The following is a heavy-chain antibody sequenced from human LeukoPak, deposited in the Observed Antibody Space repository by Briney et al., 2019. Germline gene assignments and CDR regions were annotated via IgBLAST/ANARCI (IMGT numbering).Heavy chain of an antibody. V-gene: IGHV4-34*01. Sequence: PSETLSLTCAVYGGSFSGYYWSWIRQPPGKGLEWIGEINHSGSTNYNPSLKSRVAMSVDTSKNQFSLELSSVTAADTAVYYCAGRAQTTGWSFDYWGQGALVTVSS. CDR3: AGRAQTTGWSFDY. D-gene: IGHD6-19*01. CDR1: GGSFSGYY. J-gene: IGHJ4*02. CDR2: INHSGST.